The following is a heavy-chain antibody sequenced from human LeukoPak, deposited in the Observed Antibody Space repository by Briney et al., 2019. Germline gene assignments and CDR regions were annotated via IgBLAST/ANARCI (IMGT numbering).Heavy chain of an antibody. CDR3: ARKNYYASGRNLASFDY. J-gene: IGHJ4*02. Sequence: PGGSLRLSCAAYGFTFSDYYMSWIRQAPGKGLEWVSYISSSSSYTNYADSVKGRFTISRDNAKNSLYLQMNGLRAEDTAVYYCARKNYYASGRNLASFDYWGQGNLVTVSS. D-gene: IGHD3-10*01. V-gene: IGHV3-11*03. CDR2: ISSSSSYT. CDR1: GFTFSDYY.